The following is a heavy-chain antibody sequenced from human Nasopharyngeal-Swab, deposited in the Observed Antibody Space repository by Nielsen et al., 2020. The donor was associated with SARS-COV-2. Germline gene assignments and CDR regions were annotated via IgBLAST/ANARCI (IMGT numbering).Heavy chain of an antibody. CDR1: GFTFSSYS. CDR3: ARELDYDFWNGQVGDFSTYYFDY. D-gene: IGHD3-3*01. CDR2: ISSSSSYI. Sequence: GGSLRLSCAASGFTFSSYSMNWVRQATGKGLEWVSSISSSSSYIYYADSVKGRFTISRDNAKNSLYLQMNSLRAEDTAVYYCARELDYDFWNGQVGDFSTYYFDYWGQGTLVTVSS. V-gene: IGHV3-21*06. J-gene: IGHJ4*02.